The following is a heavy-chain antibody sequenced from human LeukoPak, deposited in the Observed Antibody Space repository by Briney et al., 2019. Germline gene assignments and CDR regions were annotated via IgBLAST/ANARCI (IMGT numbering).Heavy chain of an antibody. J-gene: IGHJ6*04. D-gene: IGHD3-10*02. CDR3: AELGITMIGGV. CDR2: INWNGDTT. Sequence: GGSLRLSCGASGFIFDEYAMHWVRQAPGKGLEWVSLINWNGDTTHYADSVKGRFTISRDNSKNSLYLQMNSLRAEDTAVYYCAELGITMIGGVWGKGTTVTISS. CDR1: GFIFDEYA. V-gene: IGHV3-43D*03.